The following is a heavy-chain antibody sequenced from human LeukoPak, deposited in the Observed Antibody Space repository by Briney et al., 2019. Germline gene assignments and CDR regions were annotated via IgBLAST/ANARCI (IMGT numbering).Heavy chain of an antibody. J-gene: IGHJ4*02. CDR2: INHSGST. V-gene: IGHV4-34*01. CDR1: GGSFSGYY. Sequence: PSETLSLTCAVYGGSFSGYYWSRIRQPPGNGLEWIGEINHSGSTNYNPSLKSRVTISVDTSKNQFSLKLSSVTAADTAVYYCARADRLRFFDYWGQGTLVTVSS. CDR3: ARADRLRFFDY. D-gene: IGHD4-17*01.